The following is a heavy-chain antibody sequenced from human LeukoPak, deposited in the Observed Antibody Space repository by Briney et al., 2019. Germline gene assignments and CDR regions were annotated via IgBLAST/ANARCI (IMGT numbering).Heavy chain of an antibody. CDR3: AKGGYYDSSGYSPSTDYYGMDV. Sequence: GRSLRLSCAASGFTFDDYAMHWVRQAPGKGLEWVSAISGSGGSTYYADSVKGRFTISRDNSKNTLYLQMNSLRAEDTAVYYCAKGGYYDSSGYSPSTDYYGMDVWGQGTTVTVSS. J-gene: IGHJ6*02. D-gene: IGHD3-22*01. V-gene: IGHV3-23*01. CDR2: ISGSGGST. CDR1: GFTFDDYA.